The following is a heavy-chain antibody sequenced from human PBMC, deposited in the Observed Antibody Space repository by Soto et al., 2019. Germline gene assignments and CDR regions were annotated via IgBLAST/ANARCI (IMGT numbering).Heavy chain of an antibody. D-gene: IGHD2-15*01. CDR1: GGTFSSYA. Sequence: QVQLVQSGAEVKKPGSSVKVSCKASGGTFSSYAISWVRQAPGHGLEWMGGIIPVFGRANYAQKFQGRVTITADESTSTAYMELSSLTSEDTAVYYCAIIVVVVAANRSFDYWGQGTLVTVSS. CDR3: AIIVVVVAANRSFDY. V-gene: IGHV1-69*12. J-gene: IGHJ4*02. CDR2: IIPVFGRA.